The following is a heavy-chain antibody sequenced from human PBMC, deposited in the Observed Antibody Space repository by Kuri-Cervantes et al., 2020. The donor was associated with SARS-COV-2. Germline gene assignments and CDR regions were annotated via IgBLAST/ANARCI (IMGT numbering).Heavy chain of an antibody. CDR2: FDPEDGET. CDR3: ARARTVTTFYYYYGMDV. V-gene: IGHV1-24*01. J-gene: IGHJ6*02. CDR1: GYTLTELS. Sequence: ASVKVSCKVSGYTLTELSMHWVRQAPGKGLEWMGGFDPEDGETIYAQKFQGRVTITADKSTSTAYMELSSLRSEDTAVYYCARARTVTTFYYYYGMDVWGQGTTVTVSS. D-gene: IGHD4-11*01.